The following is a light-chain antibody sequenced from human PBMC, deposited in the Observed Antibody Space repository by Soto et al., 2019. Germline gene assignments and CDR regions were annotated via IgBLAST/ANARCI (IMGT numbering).Light chain of an antibody. CDR3: SSYASSSTLV. CDR1: SSDVGSYNR. CDR2: EVS. V-gene: IGLV2-18*02. J-gene: IGLJ2*01. Sequence: QPVLTQPPSVSGPPGQSVSISCTGTSSDVGSYNRVSWYQQSPGTAPKLMIYEVSNRPSGVPDRFSGSKSGNTASLTISGLQADDEADYYCSSYASSSTLVFGGGTKVTVL.